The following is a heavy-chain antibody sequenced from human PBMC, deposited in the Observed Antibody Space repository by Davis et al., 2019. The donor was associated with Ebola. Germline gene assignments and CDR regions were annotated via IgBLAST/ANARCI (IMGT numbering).Heavy chain of an antibody. CDR1: GGSFSGYY. Sequence: PSETLSLTCAVYGGSFSGYYWSWIRQPPGKGLEWIGEINHSGSTNYNPSLKSRVTISVDTSKNQFSLKLSSVTAADTAVYYCASWRYSPYCSSTSCYLPGIDYWGQGTLVTVSS. D-gene: IGHD2-2*01. CDR2: INHSGST. CDR3: ASWRYSPYCSSTSCYLPGIDY. V-gene: IGHV4-34*01. J-gene: IGHJ4*02.